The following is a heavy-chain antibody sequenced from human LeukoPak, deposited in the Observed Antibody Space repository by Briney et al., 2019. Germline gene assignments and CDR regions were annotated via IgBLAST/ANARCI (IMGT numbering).Heavy chain of an antibody. CDR1: GFTFSSSA. V-gene: IGHV3-21*04. J-gene: IGHJ4*02. CDR3: ATAPPEYYYDSSGYYDY. Sequence: GGSLRLSCAASGFTFSSSAMNWVRQAPGKGLEWVSSINNVGSHIYYAGSVRGRFTVSRDNAKNSLYLQMNSLRAEDTAVYYCATAPPEYYYDSSGYYDYWGQGTLVTVSS. CDR2: INNVGSHI. D-gene: IGHD3-22*01.